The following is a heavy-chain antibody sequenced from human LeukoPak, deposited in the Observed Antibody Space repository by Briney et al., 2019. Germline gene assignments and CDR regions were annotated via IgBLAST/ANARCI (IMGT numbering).Heavy chain of an antibody. Sequence: SETLSLTCTVSGGSISSYYWSWIRQPPGKGLEWIGYIYYSGSTNYNPSLKSRVTISVDTSKNQFSLKLSSVTAADTAVYYCVRGKSIGGATGYWGQGTLVTVSS. D-gene: IGHD3-10*01. V-gene: IGHV4-59*12. J-gene: IGHJ4*02. CDR2: IYYSGST. CDR3: VRGKSIGGATGY. CDR1: GGSISSYY.